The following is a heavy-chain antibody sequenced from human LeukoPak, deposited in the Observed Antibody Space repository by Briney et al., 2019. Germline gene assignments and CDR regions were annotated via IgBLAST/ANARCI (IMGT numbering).Heavy chain of an antibody. CDR3: AILVWLGEFLLDEN. CDR1: GFTFSSYA. J-gene: IGHJ4*02. D-gene: IGHD3-10*01. CDR2: ISGSGDT. V-gene: IGHV3-23*01. Sequence: GGALRLSCAASGFTFSSYAMSWVRQVPGKGLECVSIISGSGDTYYADSVKGRFIISRDNSKNTLFLQMNSLRAEDTAIYKRAILVWLGEFLLDENWGQGAMVTVSS.